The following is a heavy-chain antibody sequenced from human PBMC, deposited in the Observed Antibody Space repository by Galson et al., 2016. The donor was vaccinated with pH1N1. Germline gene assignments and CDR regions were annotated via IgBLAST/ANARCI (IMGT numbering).Heavy chain of an antibody. CDR3: AREGRSDYGYYDGNYYGMDV. CDR2: ISSTGSTI. V-gene: IGHV3-11*04. D-gene: IGHD4-17*01. J-gene: IGHJ6*02. CDR1: GFTFSDYY. Sequence: SLRLSCAASGFTFSDYYMSWIRQAPGKGLEWVSYISSTGSTIYYADSVKGRFTVSRGNAKNSLYLQMNSLRAEDTAVYYCAREGRSDYGYYDGNYYGMDVWGQGTTVTVSS.